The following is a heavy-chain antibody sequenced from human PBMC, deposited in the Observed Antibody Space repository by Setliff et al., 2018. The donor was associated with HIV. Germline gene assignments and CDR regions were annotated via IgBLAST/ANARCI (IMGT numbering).Heavy chain of an antibody. V-gene: IGHV1-8*02. CDR3: ARGAPGRSCSGGSCSYFDY. D-gene: IGHD2-15*01. J-gene: IGHJ4*02. Sequence: ASVKVSCKASGYTFTSYDFHWVRQATGQGPEWMGWLNPTSGNTGSAQRFQRRVTMTRNTSISIAYMELSNLRSEDTAVYYCARGAPGRSCSGGSCSYFDYWGQGTLVTVSS. CDR1: GYTFTSYD. CDR2: LNPTSGNT.